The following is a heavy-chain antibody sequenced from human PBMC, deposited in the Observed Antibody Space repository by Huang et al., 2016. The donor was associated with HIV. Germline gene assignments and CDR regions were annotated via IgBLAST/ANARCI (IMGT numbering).Heavy chain of an antibody. CDR1: GYTFFSYA. J-gene: IGHJ5*02. CDR2: GSTYNGHT. Sequence: QVQLVQSGAEVKQPGASVKVSCKASGYTFFSYAISWVRQAPGQGLEWMGWGSTYNGHTNYAEKFQDRVTLTTDISSSTAYMELRSLRSDDTAVYFCARFRGPQVTLNWLDPWGQGTLVTVSS. V-gene: IGHV1-18*01. D-gene: IGHD3-10*01. CDR3: ARFRGPQVTLNWLDP.